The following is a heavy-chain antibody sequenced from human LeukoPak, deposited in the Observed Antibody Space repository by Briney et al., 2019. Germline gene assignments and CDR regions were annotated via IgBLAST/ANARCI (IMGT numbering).Heavy chain of an antibody. Sequence: GESLKISCKGSGYSFTSYWIGWVRQMPGKGLEWMGIIYPGDSDTRYSPSFQGQVTISADKSISTAYLQWSSLKASDTAMYYCARGLVEMATIISGGFDYWGQGTLVTVSS. CDR2: IYPGDSDT. J-gene: IGHJ4*02. CDR1: GYSFTSYW. V-gene: IGHV5-51*01. D-gene: IGHD5-24*01. CDR3: ARGLVEMATIISGGFDY.